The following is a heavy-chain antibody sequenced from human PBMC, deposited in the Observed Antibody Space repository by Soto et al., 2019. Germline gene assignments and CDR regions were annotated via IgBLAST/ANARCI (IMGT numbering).Heavy chain of an antibody. D-gene: IGHD3-10*01. J-gene: IGHJ6*02. Sequence: EVQLLESGGGLVQPGGSLRLSCAASGFTFSSYAMSWVRQAPGKGLEWVSAISGSGGSTYYADSVKGRFTISRDNSKNPLYLQRNSLRAEERAVYYCATGRGVNFYYGMDVWGQGTTVTVSS. CDR2: ISGSGGST. V-gene: IGHV3-23*01. CDR3: ATGRGVNFYYGMDV. CDR1: GFTFSSYA.